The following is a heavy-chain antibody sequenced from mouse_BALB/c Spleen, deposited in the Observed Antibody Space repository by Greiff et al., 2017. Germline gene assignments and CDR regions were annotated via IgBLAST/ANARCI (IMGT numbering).Heavy chain of an antibody. V-gene: IGHV1-4*02. CDR2: INPSSGYT. Sequence: VKLQESAAELARPGASVKMSCKASGYTFTSYTMHWVKQRPGQGLEWIGYINPSSGYTEYNQKFKDKTTLTADKSSSTAYMQLSSLTSEDSAVYYCARSPFGYWGQGTTLTVSS. J-gene: IGHJ2*01. CDR3: ARSPFGY. CDR1: GYTFTSYT.